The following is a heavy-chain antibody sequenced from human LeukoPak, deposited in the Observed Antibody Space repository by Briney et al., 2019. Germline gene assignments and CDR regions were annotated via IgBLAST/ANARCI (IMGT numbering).Heavy chain of an antibody. D-gene: IGHD3-22*01. CDR2: INPNSGGT. J-gene: IGHJ3*02. CDR3: ARVVSSGYSDAFDI. V-gene: IGHV1-2*02. CDR1: GYTFTGYY. Sequence: ASVKVSCKASGYTFTGYYMHWVRQAPGQGLEWMGWINPNSGGTNYAQKFQGRVTMTRDTSISTAYMELSRLSSDDTAVYYCARVVSSGYSDAFDIWGQGTMVTVSS.